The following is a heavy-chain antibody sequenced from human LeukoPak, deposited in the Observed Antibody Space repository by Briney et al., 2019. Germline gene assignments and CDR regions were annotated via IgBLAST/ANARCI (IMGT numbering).Heavy chain of an antibody. Sequence: GGSLRLSCAAPGFTFSSYAMSWVRQAPGKGLEWVSAISGRGDSTYYADSVKGRFTISRDNSKNTLYMQMNSLRAEDTAVYYCARGRGTIYMFDYWGQGTLVTASS. J-gene: IGHJ4*02. V-gene: IGHV3-23*01. D-gene: IGHD2/OR15-2a*01. CDR3: ARGRGTIYMFDY. CDR2: ISGRGDST. CDR1: GFTFSSYA.